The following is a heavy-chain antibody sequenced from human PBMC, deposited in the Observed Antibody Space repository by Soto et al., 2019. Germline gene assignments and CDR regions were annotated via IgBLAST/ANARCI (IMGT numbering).Heavy chain of an antibody. CDR3: ARDSRNYYYYMDV. CDR2: ISLSSSTT. Sequence: EVQLVESGGGLVQPGGSLRLSCAASGFTFSSYNMNWVRQAPGKGLEWISDISLSSSTTFYADSVKGRFTISRDNAKNSLYLQMNSLRAEDTAVYYCARDSRNYYYYMDVWGKGTTVTVSS. CDR1: GFTFSSYN. V-gene: IGHV3-48*01. J-gene: IGHJ6*03.